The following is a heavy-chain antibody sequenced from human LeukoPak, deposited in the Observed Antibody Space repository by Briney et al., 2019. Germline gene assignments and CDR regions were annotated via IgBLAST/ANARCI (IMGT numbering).Heavy chain of an antibody. Sequence: GGSLRLSCAASGFTVSSSYMNWVRQAPGKGLEWVSVVYTGGTTYFADSVKGRFTISRDNSENTLYLHMNSLRAEDTAVYYCARDSGYSYGSFDYWGQGTLVTVSS. J-gene: IGHJ4*02. D-gene: IGHD5-18*01. CDR1: GFTVSSSY. CDR2: VYTGGTT. CDR3: ARDSGYSYGSFDY. V-gene: IGHV3-66*01.